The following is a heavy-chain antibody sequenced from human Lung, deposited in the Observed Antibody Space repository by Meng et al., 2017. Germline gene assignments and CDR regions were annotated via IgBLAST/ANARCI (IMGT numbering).Heavy chain of an antibody. D-gene: IGHD3-10*01. Sequence: EVQLVESGGGLVKPGGSLRLSRAASGFTSSSYRMNWVCQAPGKGLEWVSSISSSSSYIYYADSVKGRFTISRDNAKNSLYLQMNSLRAEDTAVYYCARLPLLWFGESHDFDYWGQGTLVTVSS. CDR3: ARLPLLWFGESHDFDY. V-gene: IGHV3-21*02. CDR1: GFTSSSYR. CDR2: ISSSSSYI. J-gene: IGHJ4*02.